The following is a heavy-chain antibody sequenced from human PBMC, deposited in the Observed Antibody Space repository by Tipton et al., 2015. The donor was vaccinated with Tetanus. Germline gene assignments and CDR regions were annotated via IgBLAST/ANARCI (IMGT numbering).Heavy chain of an antibody. CDR1: GGSISSYY. Sequence: TLSLTCTVSGGSISSYYWSWIRQPPGKGLEWIGYIYYSGSTNYNPSLKSRVTISVDTSKNQFSLRLTSATAADTAVYYCARIVRMGDFSFFDSWGLGTLVTVSS. D-gene: IGHD3-16*01. V-gene: IGHV4-59*07. J-gene: IGHJ4*02. CDR2: IYYSGST. CDR3: ARIVRMGDFSFFDS.